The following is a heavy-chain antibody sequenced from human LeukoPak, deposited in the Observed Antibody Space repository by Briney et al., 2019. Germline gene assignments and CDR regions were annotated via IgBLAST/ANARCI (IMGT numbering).Heavy chain of an antibody. Sequence: GGSLRLSCAASGFTFSSYWMSWVRQAPGKGLEWVANIKQGGGEKYYVDSVKGRFTISRDNAKNSLYLQMNSLRAEDTAVYYCARERITMVRGVIDYYYYMDVWGKGTTVTVSS. D-gene: IGHD3-10*01. V-gene: IGHV3-7*01. CDR3: ARERITMVRGVIDYYYYMDV. J-gene: IGHJ6*03. CDR1: GFTFSSYW. CDR2: IKQGGGEK.